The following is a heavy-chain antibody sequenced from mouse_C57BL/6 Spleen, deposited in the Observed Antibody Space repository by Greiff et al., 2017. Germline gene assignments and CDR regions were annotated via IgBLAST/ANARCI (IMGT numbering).Heavy chain of an antibody. CDR3: ARHGTAQALYAMDY. CDR1: GYAFSSYW. J-gene: IGHJ4*01. Sequence: VQLQQSGAELVKPGASVKISCKASGYAFSSYWMNWVKQRPGKGLEWIGQIYPGDGDTNYNGKFKGKATLTADKSSSTAYMQPSSLTSEDSAVYFCARHGTAQALYAMDYWGQGTSVTVSS. CDR2: IYPGDGDT. D-gene: IGHD3-2*02. V-gene: IGHV1-80*01.